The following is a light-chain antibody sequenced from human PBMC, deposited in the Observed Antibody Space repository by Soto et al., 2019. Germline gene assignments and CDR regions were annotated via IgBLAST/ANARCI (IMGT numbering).Light chain of an antibody. CDR2: GAS. CDR1: QSVSSSY. V-gene: IGKV3-20*01. Sequence: EIVLTQSPGTLSLSQGERATLSCRASQSVSSSYLAWYQQKPGQAPRLLIYGASSRATGIPGRFSGSGSGTDFTLTISRLEPEDFAVYYCQQYGMSPFTFGPGPKVDIK. J-gene: IGKJ3*01. CDR3: QQYGMSPFT.